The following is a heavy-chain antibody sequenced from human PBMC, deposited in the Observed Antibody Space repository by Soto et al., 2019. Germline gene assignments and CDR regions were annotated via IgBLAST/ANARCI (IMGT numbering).Heavy chain of an antibody. Sequence: QVQLQESGPGLVKPSQTLSLTCTVSGGSISSGGYFWSWIRQPPGKGLERIGNIFYSGTTYYNPSLTSRVTISVDTSKNQFSLKLSSVTAADTAVYFCARGVLYWGQGTLVTVSS. CDR2: IFYSGTT. J-gene: IGHJ4*02. CDR3: ARGVLY. CDR1: GGSISSGGYF. D-gene: IGHD1-1*01. V-gene: IGHV4-31*03.